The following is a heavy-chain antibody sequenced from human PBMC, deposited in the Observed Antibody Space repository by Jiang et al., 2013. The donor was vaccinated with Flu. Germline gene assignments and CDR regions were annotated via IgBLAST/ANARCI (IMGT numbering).Heavy chain of an antibody. CDR2: FDPEDGET. J-gene: IGHJ4*02. D-gene: IGHD1-26*01. Sequence: TELSMHWVRQAPGKGLEWMGGFDPEDGETIYAQKFQGRVTMTEDTSTDTAYMELSSLRSEDTAVYYCATATSGSYYRILGYWGQGTLVTVSS. CDR1: TELS. CDR3: ATATSGSYYRILGY. V-gene: IGHV1-24*01.